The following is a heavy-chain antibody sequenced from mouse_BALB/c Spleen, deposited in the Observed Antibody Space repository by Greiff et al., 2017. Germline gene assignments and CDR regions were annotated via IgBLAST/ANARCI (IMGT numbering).Heavy chain of an antibody. J-gene: IGHJ4*01. V-gene: IGHV1S137*01. CDR1: GYTFTDYA. CDR3: ARGWGYDAMDY. D-gene: IGHD1-1*02. Sequence: QVQLQQSGAELVRPGVSVKISCKGSGYTFTDYAMHWVQQSHAKSLEWIGVISTYYGDASYNQKLKGKATMTVDKSSSTAYMELARLTSEDSAIYYCARGWGYDAMDYWGQGTSVTVSS. CDR2: ISTYYGDA.